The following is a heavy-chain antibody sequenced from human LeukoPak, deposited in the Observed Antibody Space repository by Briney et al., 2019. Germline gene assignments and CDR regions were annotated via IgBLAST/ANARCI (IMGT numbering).Heavy chain of an antibody. Sequence: GGSLRLSCAASGFTFNTYWMHWVRQTPGKGLVWVSRINRDGSSPAYADSVKGRFTISRDNAKNTLYLQMNSLRAEDSAVYYCAALDNGHDYWGQGTLVTVSS. J-gene: IGHJ4*02. CDR1: GFTFNTYW. V-gene: IGHV3-74*01. CDR2: INRDGSSP. CDR3: AALDNGHDY. D-gene: IGHD1-14*01.